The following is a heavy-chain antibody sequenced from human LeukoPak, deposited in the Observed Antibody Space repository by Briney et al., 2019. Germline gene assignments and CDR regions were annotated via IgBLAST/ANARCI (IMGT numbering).Heavy chain of an antibody. CDR1: GFTFDDYT. J-gene: IGHJ4*02. Sequence: PGGSLRLSCAASGFTFDDYTMHWVRQAPGKGLEWVSLISWDGGSTYYADSVKGRFTISRDNSKNSLYLQMNSLRTEDTALYYCAKDRGQWLVLDYWGQETLVTVS. V-gene: IGHV3-43*01. CDR2: ISWDGGST. D-gene: IGHD6-19*01. CDR3: AKDRGQWLVLDY.